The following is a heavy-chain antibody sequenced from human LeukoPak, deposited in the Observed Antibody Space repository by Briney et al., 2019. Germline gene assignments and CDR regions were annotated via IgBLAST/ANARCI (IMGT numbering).Heavy chain of an antibody. V-gene: IGHV4-39*01. CDR1: GGSITSSSYY. CDR3: ARAVFGVVINAFDI. CDR2: IFYSGST. D-gene: IGHD3-3*01. Sequence: SETLSLTCTVSGGSITSSSYYWGWIRQPPGKGLEWIGSIFYSGSTYYNPSLKSRVTISVDTSKTQFSLKLSSVTAADTAVYYCARAVFGVVINAFDIWGQGTMVTVSS. J-gene: IGHJ3*02.